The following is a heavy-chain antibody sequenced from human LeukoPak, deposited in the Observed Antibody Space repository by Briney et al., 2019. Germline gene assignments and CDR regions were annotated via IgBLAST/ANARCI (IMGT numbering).Heavy chain of an antibody. CDR1: GGSISSSSYY. V-gene: IGHV4-39*07. Sequence: SETLSLTCTVSGGSISSSSYYWGWIRQPPGKGLEWIGSIYYSGSTYYNPSLKSRVTISVDTSKNQFSLKLSSVTAADTAVYYCARESGDMAFAIWGQWTMVTVSS. D-gene: IGHD1-26*01. CDR2: IYYSGST. CDR3: ARESGDMAFAI. J-gene: IGHJ3*02.